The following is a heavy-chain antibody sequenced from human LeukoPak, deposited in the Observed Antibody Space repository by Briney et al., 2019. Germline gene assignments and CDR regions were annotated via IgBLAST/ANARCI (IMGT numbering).Heavy chain of an antibody. J-gene: IGHJ4*02. V-gene: IGHV4-59*08. CDR1: RGSISSNY. D-gene: IGHD6-6*01. CDR2: IYYGGST. Sequence: PSETLSLTCSVSRGSISSNYWSWIRRPPGKPLEWIGYIYYGGSTTYNPSLKSRVTISLDTSKNQFSLKLRSVTAADTAVYYCARHREFSSSGNYFDYWGQGTLVTVSS. CDR3: ARHREFSSSGNYFDY.